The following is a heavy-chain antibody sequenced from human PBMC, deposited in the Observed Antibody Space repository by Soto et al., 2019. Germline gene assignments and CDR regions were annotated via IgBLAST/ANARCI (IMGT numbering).Heavy chain of an antibody. Sequence: GGSLRLSCTASGFTFGDYAMSWFRQAPGKGLEWVGFIRSKAYGGTTEYAASVQGRFTISRDDSKSIAYLQMNSLKTEDTAVYYCTRDRTIFGVVILPGYWGQGTLVTVSS. J-gene: IGHJ4*02. CDR2: IRSKAYGGTT. V-gene: IGHV3-49*03. CDR1: GFTFGDYA. CDR3: TRDRTIFGVVILPGY. D-gene: IGHD3-3*01.